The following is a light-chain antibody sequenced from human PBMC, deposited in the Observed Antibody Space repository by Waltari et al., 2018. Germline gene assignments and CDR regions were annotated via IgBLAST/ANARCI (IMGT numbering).Light chain of an antibody. V-gene: IGKV3-11*01. CDR3: QQRSNWPLT. Sequence: EIVLTQSPATLSLSPGERATLPCRASQSVSSYLAWYQQKPRQAPRLLIYDASNRATGIPARFSGSGSGTDFTLTISSLEPEDFAVYYCQQRSNWPLTFGGGTKVEIK. CDR2: DAS. J-gene: IGKJ4*01. CDR1: QSVSSY.